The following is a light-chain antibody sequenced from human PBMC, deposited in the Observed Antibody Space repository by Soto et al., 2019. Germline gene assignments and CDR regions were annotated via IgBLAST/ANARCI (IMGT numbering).Light chain of an antibody. CDR2: AAS. J-gene: IGKJ5*01. Sequence: DIQMTQSPSAMSASVGDRVNITCRASQGISNYLAWFQLKPGKVPKRLMYAASTLQSGVPSRFSGSGSETDFTLTINNLQPEDFATYYCQQSYITPPITFGQGTRLEI. CDR1: QGISNY. V-gene: IGKV1-17*03. CDR3: QQSYITPPIT.